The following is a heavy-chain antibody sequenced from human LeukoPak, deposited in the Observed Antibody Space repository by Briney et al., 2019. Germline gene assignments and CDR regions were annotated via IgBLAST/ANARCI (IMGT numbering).Heavy chain of an antibody. CDR3: ARCPSTTYYFDY. CDR2: INAGNGNT. D-gene: IGHD5/OR15-5a*01. CDR1: GYTFTSYA. J-gene: IGHJ4*02. V-gene: IGHV1-3*01. Sequence: ASVKVSCKASGYTFTSYATHWVRQAPGQRLEWMGWINAGNGNTKYSQKFQGRVTITRDTSASTAYMELSSLRSEDTAVYYCARCPSTTYYFDYWGQGTLVTVSS.